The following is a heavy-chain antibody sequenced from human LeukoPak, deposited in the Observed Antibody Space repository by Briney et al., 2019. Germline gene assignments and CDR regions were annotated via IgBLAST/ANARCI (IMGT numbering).Heavy chain of an antibody. D-gene: IGHD2-15*01. Sequence: GRSLRLSCTASGFTFADYAMHWVRQAPGKGLEWVSGISWNSNSIGYADSVKGRFTISRDNAKNSLYLQMNSLRAEDTALYYCAKDPGGLYCSGGSCYDGEDYWGQGTLVTVSS. V-gene: IGHV3-9*01. CDR1: GFTFADYA. CDR3: AKDPGGLYCSGGSCYDGEDY. J-gene: IGHJ4*02. CDR2: ISWNSNSI.